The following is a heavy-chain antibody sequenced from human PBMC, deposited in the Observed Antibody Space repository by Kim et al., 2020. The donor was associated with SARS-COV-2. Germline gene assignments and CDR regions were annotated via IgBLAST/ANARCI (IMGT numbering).Heavy chain of an antibody. D-gene: IGHD3-10*01. CDR3: ARVRGWFDP. Sequence: EKYYADSVKARFIISRDNAMTSLYLQMNSLRAEDTAVYYCARVRGWFDPWGQVTLVTVSS. V-gene: IGHV3-7*03. CDR2: EK. J-gene: IGHJ5*02.